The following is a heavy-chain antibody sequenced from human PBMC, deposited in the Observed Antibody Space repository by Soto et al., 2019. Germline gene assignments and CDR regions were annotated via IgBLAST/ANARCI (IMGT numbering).Heavy chain of an antibody. CDR1: GGTFSSYA. CDR3: ARAITGTDYYSYGMDV. Sequence: QVQLVQSGAEVKKPGSSVKVSCKASGGTFSSYAISWVRQAPGQGLEWMGGIIPIFGTANYEQKFQGRVTITADESTSTAYMELRRLRSEDTGVYYCARAITGTDYYSYGMDVWGQGTTVTVSS. J-gene: IGHJ6*02. CDR2: IIPIFGTA. V-gene: IGHV1-69*01. D-gene: IGHD1-20*01.